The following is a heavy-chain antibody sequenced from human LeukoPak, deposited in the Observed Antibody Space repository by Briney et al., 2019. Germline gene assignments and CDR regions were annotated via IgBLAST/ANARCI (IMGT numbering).Heavy chain of an antibody. CDR1: GGSFSGYY. Sequence: KPSETLSLTCAVYGGSFSGYYWGWIRQPPGKGLEWIGSIYYSGSTYYNPSLKSRVTISVDTSKNQFSLKLSSVTAADTAVYYCARGTTILEYYYGMDVWGQGTTVTVSS. V-gene: IGHV4-34*01. CDR3: ARGTTILEYYYGMDV. D-gene: IGHD1-1*01. J-gene: IGHJ6*02. CDR2: IYYSGST.